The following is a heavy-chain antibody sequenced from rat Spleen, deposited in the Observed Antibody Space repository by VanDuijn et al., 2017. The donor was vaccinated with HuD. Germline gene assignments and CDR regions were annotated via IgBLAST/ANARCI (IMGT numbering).Heavy chain of an antibody. CDR2: ISYDGSST. V-gene: IGHV5-29*01. J-gene: IGHJ4*01. Sequence: EVQLVESDGGLVQPGRSLKLSCAASGFTFSDYYMAWVRQAPTKGLEWVATISYDGSSTYYRDSVKGRFTISRDKAKSTLYLQMDSLRSEDTATYYCARSGTYVMDAGGQGASVTVSS. D-gene: IGHD1-1*01. CDR1: GFTFSDYY. CDR3: ARSGTYVMDA.